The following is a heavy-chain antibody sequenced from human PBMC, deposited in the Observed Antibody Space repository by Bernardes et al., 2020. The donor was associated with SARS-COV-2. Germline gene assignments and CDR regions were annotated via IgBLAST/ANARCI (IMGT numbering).Heavy chain of an antibody. CDR1: GFTLSEYP. J-gene: IGHJ4*02. V-gene: IGHV3-64D*06. Sequence: GRSLRLSCSGSGFTLSEYPMHWVRQTPGKGLEYVSRISDNGATTHYGDSVKGRFTISGDNSKNTMYLQMNSLRVEDTAVYWCVKERPVGDYWGQGILVTVSS. CDR2: ISDNGATT. CDR3: VKERPVGDY. D-gene: IGHD3-10*01.